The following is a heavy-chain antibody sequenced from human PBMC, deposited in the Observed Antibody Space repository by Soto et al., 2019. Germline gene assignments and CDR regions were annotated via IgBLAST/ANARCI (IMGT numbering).Heavy chain of an antibody. CDR2: IFSNDEK. V-gene: IGHV2-26*01. D-gene: IGHD5-18*01. CDR3: AMIIGPSYEADY. CDR1: GFSLNNARLG. Sequence: YGPTLVNPTETLTLTCTVSGFSLNNARLGVTWIRQPPGKALEWLAHIFSNDEKSYSTSLKGRLTISKDTSKTQVVLSMTNMDPVDTATYFLAMIIGPSYEADYWGQGTLVTVYS. J-gene: IGHJ4*02.